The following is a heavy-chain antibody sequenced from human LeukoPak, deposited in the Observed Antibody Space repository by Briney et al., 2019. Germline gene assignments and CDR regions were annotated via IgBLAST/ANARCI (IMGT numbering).Heavy chain of an antibody. Sequence: PGGSPRLSCAASGFTFSSYGMHWVRQAPGKGLEWVAVISYDGSNKYYADSVKGRFTISRDNSKNTLYLQMNSLRAEDTAVYYCAKDGRTYYYDSSGYYFDYWGQGTLVTVSS. CDR2: ISYDGSNK. CDR1: GFTFSSYG. D-gene: IGHD3-22*01. CDR3: AKDGRTYYYDSSGYYFDY. V-gene: IGHV3-30*18. J-gene: IGHJ4*02.